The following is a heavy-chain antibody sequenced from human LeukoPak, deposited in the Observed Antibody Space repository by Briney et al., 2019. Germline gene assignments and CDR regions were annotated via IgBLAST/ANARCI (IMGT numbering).Heavy chain of an antibody. CDR3: ARRYYYDSSGYYYEEP. V-gene: IGHV1-18*01. CDR1: GYTFTSYG. J-gene: IGHJ5*02. Sequence: ASVKVSCKASGYTFTSYGISWVRQAPGQGLEWMGWISAYNGNTNYAQKLQGRVTMTTDTSTSTAYMELRSLRSDDTAVYYCARRYYYDSSGYYYEEPWGQGTLVTVSS. D-gene: IGHD3-22*01. CDR2: ISAYNGNT.